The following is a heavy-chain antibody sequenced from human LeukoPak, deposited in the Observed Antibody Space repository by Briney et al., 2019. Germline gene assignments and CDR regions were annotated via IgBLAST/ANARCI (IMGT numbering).Heavy chain of an antibody. CDR2: ISYDGSNK. J-gene: IGHJ6*03. D-gene: IGHD1-26*01. V-gene: IGHV3-30*04. CDR1: GFTFSSYA. Sequence: GGSLRLSCAASGFTFSSYAMHWVRQAPGKGLEWVAVISYDGSNKYYADSMKGRFTISRDNSKNTLYLQMNSLRAEDTAVYYCARAQGSYYHYYMDVWGKGTTVTVSS. CDR3: ARAQGSYYHYYMDV.